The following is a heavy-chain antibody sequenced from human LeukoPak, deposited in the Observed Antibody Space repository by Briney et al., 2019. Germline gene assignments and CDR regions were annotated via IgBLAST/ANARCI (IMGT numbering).Heavy chain of an antibody. J-gene: IGHJ4*02. D-gene: IGHD6-13*01. CDR1: GYTFSAYY. CDR3: AKIAATGSFDY. V-gene: IGHV1-46*01. CDR2: MNPSGGSA. Sequence: ASVKVSCKASGYTFSAYYMHWVRQAPGQGLEWMGIMNPSGGSATYAQKFQGRVTMTSDTSTSTVYMELSSLKFEDTAIHYCAKIAATGSFDYWGQGTLVTVSS.